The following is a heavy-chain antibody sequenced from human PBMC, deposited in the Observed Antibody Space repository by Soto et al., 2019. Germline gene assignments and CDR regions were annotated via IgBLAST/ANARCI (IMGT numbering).Heavy chain of an antibody. D-gene: IGHD5-18*01. CDR1: GFTFSSHS. CDR2: ITTSSDSI. Sequence: SLRLSCVVSGFTFSSHSMNWVRQAPGKGLEWVSSITTSSDSIYYTDSVKGRFTLSRDDAKNSLFLQMNSLRAEDTAVYHCARSTRGFSYGKIDSWGQGTLVTVSS. J-gene: IGHJ4*02. V-gene: IGHV3-21*01. CDR3: ARSTRGFSYGKIDS.